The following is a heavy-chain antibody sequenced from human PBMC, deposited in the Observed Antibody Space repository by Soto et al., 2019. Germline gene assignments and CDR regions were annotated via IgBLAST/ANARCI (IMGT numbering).Heavy chain of an antibody. D-gene: IGHD7-27*01. J-gene: IGHJ5*02. CDR2: IIPVLTTT. CDR1: AGTFPHYA. CDR3: ACNWGNSLRNWLAP. Sequence: ASVKVSCKASAGTFPHYALTWVRQAPGQGLEWMGGIIPVLTTTTYAQKFQGRISISADESTNTAYIELSSLTSEGTAVYYCACNWGNSLRNWLAPWGQGTLVTVSS. V-gene: IGHV1-69*13.